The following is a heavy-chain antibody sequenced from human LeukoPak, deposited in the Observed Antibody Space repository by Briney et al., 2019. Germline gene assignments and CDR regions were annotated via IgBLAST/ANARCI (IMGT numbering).Heavy chain of an antibody. V-gene: IGHV4-59*11. Sequence: SETLSLTCTFSGGSISSHYWSWIRQPPGKGLEWIGYIYYSGSTNYNPSLKSRVTISVDTSKNQFSLKLSSVTAADTAVYYCARVQAAAGTGNWFDPWGQGTLVTVSS. CDR2: IYYSGST. CDR1: GGSISSHY. CDR3: ARVQAAAGTGNWFDP. J-gene: IGHJ5*02. D-gene: IGHD6-13*01.